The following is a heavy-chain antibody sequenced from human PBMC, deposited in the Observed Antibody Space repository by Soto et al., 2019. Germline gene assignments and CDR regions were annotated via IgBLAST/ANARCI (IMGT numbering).Heavy chain of an antibody. J-gene: IGHJ6*02. D-gene: IGHD1-26*01. Sequence: GGSLRLSCAASGFTVSSNYMSWVRQAPGKGLEWVSGISWNSGSIGYADSVKGRFTISRDNSKNTLYLQMNSLRAEDTALYFCARDGQGGAPHALDVWGQGTTVTVSS. V-gene: IGHV3-66*03. CDR1: GFTVSSNY. CDR2: SWNSGSI. CDR3: ARDGQGGAPHALDV.